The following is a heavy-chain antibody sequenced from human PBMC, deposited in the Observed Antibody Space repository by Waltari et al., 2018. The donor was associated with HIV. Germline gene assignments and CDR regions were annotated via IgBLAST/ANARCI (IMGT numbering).Heavy chain of an antibody. CDR1: EFPPSSNW. CDR3: ATNGNWAFDI. J-gene: IGHJ3*02. D-gene: IGHD1-1*01. Sequence: EVQLVESGGGLVQPGGSLRLSCAAAEFPPSSNWMTWVRQAPGKGLEWVANIKSDGSEKYYVDSVKGRFTVSRDNAKNSLFLYMNNLRAEDTAVYYCATNGNWAFDIWGQGTTVTVSS. V-gene: IGHV3-7*01. CDR2: IKSDGSEK.